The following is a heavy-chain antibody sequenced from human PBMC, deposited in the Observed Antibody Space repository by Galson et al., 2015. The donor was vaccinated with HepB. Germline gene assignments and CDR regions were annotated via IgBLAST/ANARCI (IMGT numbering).Heavy chain of an antibody. J-gene: IGHJ6*03. CDR3: AHLGEATVTMSHSYSYYYIDV. CDR2: ISYDGSSK. CDR1: GFTFSYYG. D-gene: IGHD4-17*01. Sequence: SLRLSCAASGFTFSYYGMHWVRQAPGKGLEWVAVISYDGSSKYYADSVKGRFTISRDNSKDTLHLQMNSLRVEDTAVYYCAHLGEATVTMSHSYSYYYIDVWGKGTTVTVSS. V-gene: IGHV3-30*03.